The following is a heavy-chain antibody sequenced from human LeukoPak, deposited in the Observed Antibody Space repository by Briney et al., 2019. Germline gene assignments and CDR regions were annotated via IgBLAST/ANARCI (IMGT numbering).Heavy chain of an antibody. V-gene: IGHV4-39*01. J-gene: IGHJ4*02. D-gene: IGHD6-19*01. CDR3: ATTRPDSGWYDY. CDR2: IYYSGST. CDR1: GGSISSSSYY. Sequence: SETLSLTCTVSGGSISSSSYYWGWIRQPPGKGLEWVGSIYYSGSTYYNPSLKSRVTISVDTSKNQFSLKLSSVTAADTAVYYCATTRPDSGWYDYWGQGILVTVSS.